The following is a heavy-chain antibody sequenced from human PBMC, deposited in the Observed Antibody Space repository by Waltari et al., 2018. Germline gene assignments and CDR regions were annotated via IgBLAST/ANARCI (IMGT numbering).Heavy chain of an antibody. Sequence: VQLVQSGAEVKKPGESLTISCTGSGYSFTSYWIGWVRQIPGKGLEWMGIIYPGDSDTRYSPSFQGQVTIAADKSISTAYLQWSSLKASDTAMDYCARRAGRDDYYYYMDVWGKGTTVTVSS. V-gene: IGHV5-51*01. D-gene: IGHD3-10*01. CDR2: IYPGDSDT. CDR1: GYSFTSYW. CDR3: ARRAGRDDYYYYMDV. J-gene: IGHJ6*03.